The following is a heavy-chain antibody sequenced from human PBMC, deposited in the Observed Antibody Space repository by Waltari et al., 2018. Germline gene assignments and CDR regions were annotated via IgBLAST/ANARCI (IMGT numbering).Heavy chain of an antibody. J-gene: IGHJ4*02. CDR3: ARDRGRGLYLDS. V-gene: IGHV4-4*02. CDR1: GASLSERDW. Sequence: QLQLQQSGPGLVKPSELLSLPFAVSGASLSERDWWSWVRQPPGKGLEWIGQIHCSGISNYNPSLESRVTLSIDTSNKQFSLRLPSATAADTAVYYCARDRGRGLYLDSWGQGTLVTVSP. CDR2: IHCSGIS. D-gene: IGHD2-15*01.